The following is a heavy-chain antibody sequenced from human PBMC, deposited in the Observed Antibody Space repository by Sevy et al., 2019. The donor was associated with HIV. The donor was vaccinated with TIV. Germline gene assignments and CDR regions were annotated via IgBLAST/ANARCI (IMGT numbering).Heavy chain of an antibody. V-gene: IGHV3-30-3*01. CDR3: VRDAGSGPFSLYYFDY. Sequence: GGSLRLSCAASGFTFSGYAMHWVRQAPGKGLEWVAVISYDGSKKYYADSVKGRFTISRDNYKNTLYLQMNSLRAEDTAVYYCVRDAGSGPFSLYYFDYWGQGTLVTVSS. CDR1: GFTFSGYA. D-gene: IGHD3-10*01. CDR2: ISYDGSKK. J-gene: IGHJ4*02.